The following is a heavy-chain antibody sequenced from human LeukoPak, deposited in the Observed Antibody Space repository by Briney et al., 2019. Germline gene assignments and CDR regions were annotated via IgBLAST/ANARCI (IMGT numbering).Heavy chain of an antibody. D-gene: IGHD3-3*01. V-gene: IGHV1-46*01. Sequence: ASVKVSCKASGYTFTSYYMHWVRQAPGQGLEWMGIINPSGGSTSYAQKFQGRVTMTRDMSTSTVYMELSSLRSEDTAVYYCARGGDFWSGYSSFYYYMDVWGKGTTVTVSS. CDR1: GYTFTSYY. CDR2: INPSGGST. CDR3: ARGGDFWSGYSSFYYYMDV. J-gene: IGHJ6*03.